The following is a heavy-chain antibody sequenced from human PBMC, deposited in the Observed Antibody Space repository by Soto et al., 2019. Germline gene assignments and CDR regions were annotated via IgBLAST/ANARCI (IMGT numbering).Heavy chain of an antibody. CDR2: ISFDGTKK. D-gene: IGHD4-17*01. CDR3: AREDDYGYRYINYGLDV. Sequence: GGSLRLSCAASGFTFNIYALHWVRQAPGKGLEWVAVISFDGTKKYYSDSVKGRFTISRDNLKNTLYLQMNNLRVEDAALYFCAREDDYGYRYINYGLDVWGQGTTVTVSS. J-gene: IGHJ6*02. CDR1: GFTFNIYA. V-gene: IGHV3-30-3*01.